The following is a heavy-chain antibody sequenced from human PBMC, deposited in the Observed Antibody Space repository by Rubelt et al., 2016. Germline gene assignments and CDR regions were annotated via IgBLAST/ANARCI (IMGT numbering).Heavy chain of an antibody. CDR3: ARDPGYSHLFDP. D-gene: IGHD5-18*01. CDR2: IIPILGIA. Sequence: QVQLVQSGAEVKKPGSSVKVSCKASGGTFSSYAISWVRQAPGQGLEWMGRIIPILGIANYAQKFQGRVTITADKSTSTAYMELSSLRSEDTAVYYCARDPGYSHLFDPWGQGTLVTVSS. V-gene: IGHV1-69*09. J-gene: IGHJ5*02. CDR1: GGTFSSYA.